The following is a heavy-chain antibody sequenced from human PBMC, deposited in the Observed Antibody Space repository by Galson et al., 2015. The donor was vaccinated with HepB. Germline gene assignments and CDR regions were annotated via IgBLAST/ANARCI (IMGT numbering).Heavy chain of an antibody. CDR1: GFTFKSYA. CDR3: AKIERALYYYGGMDV. D-gene: IGHD6-25*01. Sequence: SLRLSCAASGFTFKSYAMNWVRQAPGKGLEWVSLISGSGGSTDYAASVKGRFTISRDNSKNALYLLMSGLRAEDTAVYFCAKIERALYYYGGMDVWGLGATVTVSS. CDR2: ISGSGGST. J-gene: IGHJ6*02. V-gene: IGHV3-23*01.